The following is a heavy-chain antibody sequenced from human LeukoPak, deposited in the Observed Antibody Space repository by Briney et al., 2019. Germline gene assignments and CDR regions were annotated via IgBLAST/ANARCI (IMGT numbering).Heavy chain of an antibody. D-gene: IGHD6-19*01. V-gene: IGHV4-30-4*01. Sequence: SETLSLTCTVSGGSISSGDYYWSWIRQPPGKGLEWIGYIYYSGSTYYNPSRKSRVTISVDTSKNQFSLKLSSVTAADTAVYYCASAEGWAYYFDYWGQGTLVTVSS. CDR2: IYYSGST. CDR1: GGSISSGDYY. J-gene: IGHJ4*02. CDR3: ASAEGWAYYFDY.